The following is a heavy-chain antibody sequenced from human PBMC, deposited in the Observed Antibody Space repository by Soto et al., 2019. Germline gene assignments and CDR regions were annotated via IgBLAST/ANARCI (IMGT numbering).Heavy chain of an antibody. V-gene: IGHV1-18*01. J-gene: IGHJ5*02. CDR3: AREEEAVAGSNWFDP. CDR1: GYTFTSYG. CDR2: ISAYNGNT. Sequence: ASVKVSCKASGYTFTSYGISWVRQAPGQGLEWMGWISAYNGNTNYAQKLQGRVTMTTDTSTSTAYMELRSLRSDDTAVYYCAREEEAVAGSNWFDPWGQGTLVTVSS. D-gene: IGHD6-19*01.